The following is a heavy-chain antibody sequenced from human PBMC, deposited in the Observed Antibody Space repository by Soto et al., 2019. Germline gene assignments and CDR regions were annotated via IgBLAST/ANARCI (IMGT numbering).Heavy chain of an antibody. CDR2: TSAYNGNT. CDR1: GYTFTSYG. Sequence: GASVKVSCKASGYTFTSYGISWVRQAPGQGLEWMGWTSAYNGNTNYAQKLQGRVTMTTDTSTSTAYMELRSLRSDDTAVYYCARGFLGSGSYSDYYYGMDVWGQGTTVTVSS. J-gene: IGHJ6*02. D-gene: IGHD3-10*01. V-gene: IGHV1-18*01. CDR3: ARGFLGSGSYSDYYYGMDV.